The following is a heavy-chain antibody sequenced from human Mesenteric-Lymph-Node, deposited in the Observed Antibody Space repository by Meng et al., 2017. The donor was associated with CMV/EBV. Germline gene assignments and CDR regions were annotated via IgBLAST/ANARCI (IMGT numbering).Heavy chain of an antibody. V-gene: IGHV1-69*04. D-gene: IGHD3-22*01. CDR1: TFTSYG. Sequence: TFTSYGISWVRQATGQGLEWMGRIIPILGIANYAQKFQGRVTITADKSTSTAYMELSNLRSEDTAVYYCAHSRYYYDSSGYLSPDYWGQGTLVTVSS. CDR3: AHSRYYYDSSGYLSPDY. CDR2: IIPILGIA. J-gene: IGHJ4*02.